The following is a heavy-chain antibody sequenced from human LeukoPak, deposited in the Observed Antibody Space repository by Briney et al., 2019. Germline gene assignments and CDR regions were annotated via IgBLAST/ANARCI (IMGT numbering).Heavy chain of an antibody. CDR3: ARSPYDYVWGSYLYY. D-gene: IGHD3-16*02. V-gene: IGHV1-18*01. CDR2: ISAYNGNT. CDR1: GYTFSSYG. Sequence: ASVKVSCKASGYTFSSYGISWVRQAPGQGLEWMGWISAYNGNTNYAQKLQGRVTMTTDTSTSTAYMELRSLRSDDTAVYYCARSPYDYVWGSYLYYWGQGTLVTVSS. J-gene: IGHJ4*02.